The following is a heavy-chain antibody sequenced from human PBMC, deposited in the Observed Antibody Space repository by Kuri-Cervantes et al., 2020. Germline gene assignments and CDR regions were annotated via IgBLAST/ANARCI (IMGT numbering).Heavy chain of an antibody. CDR2: ILYDGSNK. J-gene: IGHJ4*02. CDR1: GFAFSTYG. V-gene: IGHV3-30*03. CDR3: ARGSSGNYFPAYS. Sequence: GESLKISCAASGFAFSTYGMHWVRQAPGKGLEWVAVILYDGSNKYYADSVKGRFTISRDNSKNTLYLQMNSLRAEDTAVYYCARGSSGNYFPAYSWGQGTLVTVSS. D-gene: IGHD1-26*01.